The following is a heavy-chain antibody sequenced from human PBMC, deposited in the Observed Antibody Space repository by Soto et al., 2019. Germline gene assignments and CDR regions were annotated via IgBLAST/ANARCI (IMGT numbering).Heavy chain of an antibody. D-gene: IGHD3-22*01. J-gene: IGHJ4*02. CDR3: ARPYYYDSSGPLDF. V-gene: IGHV3-30-3*01. Sequence: PGGSLRLSCAAPGFTFSSYAMHWVRQAPGKGLEWVAVISYDGSNKYYADSVKGRFTISRDNSKNTLYLQMNSLRAEDTAVYYCARPYYYDSSGPLDFWGQGTLVTVSS. CDR2: ISYDGSNK. CDR1: GFTFSSYA.